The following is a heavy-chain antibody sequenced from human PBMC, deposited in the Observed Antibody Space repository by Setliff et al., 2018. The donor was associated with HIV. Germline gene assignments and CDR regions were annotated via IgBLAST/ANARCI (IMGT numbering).Heavy chain of an antibody. CDR1: GYTFTSYG. CDR3: ARAPYTGSSVPDY. Sequence: ASVKVSCKASGYTFTSYGISWVRQAPGQGLEWMGWISAYNGNTNYAQKLKGRVTMTRDTSISTAYMELTTLRSDDTAVFYCARAPYTGSSVPDYWGQGTLVTVSS. CDR2: ISAYNGNT. J-gene: IGHJ4*02. V-gene: IGHV1-18*01. D-gene: IGHD6-6*01.